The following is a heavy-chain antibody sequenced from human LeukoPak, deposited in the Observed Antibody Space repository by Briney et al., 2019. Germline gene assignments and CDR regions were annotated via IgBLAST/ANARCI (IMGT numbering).Heavy chain of an antibody. CDR1: RFTFSNAW. Sequence: PGGALRLSCVASRFTFSNAWMSWVRQAPGKGLEWVGRIKSKTDGGTTDYAARVKGRFTISRDDSKNTLYLQMNSLKTEDTAVYYCTSTYYYDSSGYSGPYYFDYWGQGTLVTVSS. V-gene: IGHV3-15*01. J-gene: IGHJ4*02. D-gene: IGHD3-22*01. CDR3: TSTYYYDSSGYSGPYYFDY. CDR2: IKSKTDGGTT.